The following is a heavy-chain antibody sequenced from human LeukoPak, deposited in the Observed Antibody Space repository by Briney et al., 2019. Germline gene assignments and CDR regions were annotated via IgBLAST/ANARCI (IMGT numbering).Heavy chain of an antibody. CDR2: IYTSGST. CDR1: GGSTSSYY. D-gene: IGHD6-19*01. J-gene: IGHJ5*02. V-gene: IGHV4-4*09. CDR3: ARLGSSSGWYRGWDQYNWFDP. Sequence: SETLSLTCTVSGGSTSSYYWSWIRQPPGKGLEWIGYIYTSGSTNYNPSLKSRVTISVDTSKNQFSLKLSSVTAADTAVYYCARLGSSSGWYRGWDQYNWFDPWGQGTLVTVSS.